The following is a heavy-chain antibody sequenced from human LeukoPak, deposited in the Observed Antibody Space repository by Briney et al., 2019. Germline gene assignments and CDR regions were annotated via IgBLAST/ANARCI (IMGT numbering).Heavy chain of an antibody. CDR3: AKQWDHGGLADS. Sequence: SGGSLRLSCAASGFAFNSYGMHWVRQAPGKGLEGVAVISNDGSDKQYGDSVRGRFDISRDNPKNILYLQMNSLRVEDSAVYYCAKQWDHGGLADSWGQGTQVTVSS. CDR1: GFAFNSYG. J-gene: IGHJ5*01. CDR2: ISNDGSDK. V-gene: IGHV3-30*18. D-gene: IGHD3-16*01.